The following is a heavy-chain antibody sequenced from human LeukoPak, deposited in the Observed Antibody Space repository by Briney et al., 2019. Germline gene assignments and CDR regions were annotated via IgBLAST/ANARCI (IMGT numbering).Heavy chain of an antibody. Sequence: SETLSLTCTVSGYSIANGYQWAWIRQPPGKRLEWIGSIYQSGSTYVNLSLKSRLTMSVDTSKNQFSLKMRAVTAADTAIYYCARSEINDYMRFWGQGILVTVSS. CDR2: IYQSGST. CDR1: GYSIANGYQ. J-gene: IGHJ4*02. D-gene: IGHD4-11*01. CDR3: ARSEINDYMRF. V-gene: IGHV4-38-2*02.